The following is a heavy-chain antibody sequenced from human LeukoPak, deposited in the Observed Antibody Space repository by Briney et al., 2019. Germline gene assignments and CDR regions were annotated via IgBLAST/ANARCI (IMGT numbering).Heavy chain of an antibody. V-gene: IGHV4-30-4*08. CDR3: ARLLHSGWFDP. J-gene: IGHJ5*02. CDR1: GGSISSGVYY. D-gene: IGHD2/OR15-2a*01. Sequence: SETLSLTCTVSGGSISSGVYYWSWIRQPPGKGLEWIGYIYYSGSTYYNPSLKSRVTISVDTSKNQFSLKLSSVTAADTAVYYCARLLHSGWFDPWGQGTLVTVSS. CDR2: IYYSGST.